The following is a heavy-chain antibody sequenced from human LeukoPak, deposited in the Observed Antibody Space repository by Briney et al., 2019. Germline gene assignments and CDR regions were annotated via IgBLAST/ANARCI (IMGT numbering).Heavy chain of an antibody. CDR1: GGSINGHY. CDR3: ATFGVDYDMDV. D-gene: IGHD3-16*01. CDR2: IHYSGRA. J-gene: IGHJ6*02. Sequence: SETLSLTCTVYGGSINGHYWTWIRQPPGKGLEWLGQIHYSGRATYNPPLKRRVTLSVEMSKKQITFNLKSVTPAARAGYSFATFGVDYDMDVWGQGTTVAVSS. V-gene: IGHV4-59*11.